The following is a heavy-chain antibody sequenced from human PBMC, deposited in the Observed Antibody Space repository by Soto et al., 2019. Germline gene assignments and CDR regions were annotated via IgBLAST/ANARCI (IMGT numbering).Heavy chain of an antibody. V-gene: IGHV4-59*01. CDR3: ARAEITMVRGVVWFDP. J-gene: IGHJ5*02. CDR2: IYYSGST. Sequence: QVQLQESGPGLVKPLETLSLTCTVSGGSISSYYWSWIRQPPGKGLEWIGYIYYSGSTNYNPSLKSRVTISVDTSKNQFSLKLSSVTAADTAVYYCARAEITMVRGVVWFDPWGQGTLVTVSS. CDR1: GGSISSYY. D-gene: IGHD3-10*01.